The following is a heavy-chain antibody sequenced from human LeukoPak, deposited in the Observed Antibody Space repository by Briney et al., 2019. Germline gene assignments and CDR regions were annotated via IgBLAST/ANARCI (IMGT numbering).Heavy chain of an antibody. CDR1: GGSITNTNYY. CDR2: VYHSGIT. V-gene: IGHV4-39*07. D-gene: IGHD6-19*01. Sequence: SETLSLTCTVSGGSITNTNYYWAWIRQPPGKGLEWIGSVYHSGITYYTPSLKSRVSISVDTSKNQFSLKVSSVTAADTAVYYCARGLYSSGSLTAYYYYYYGMDVWGQGTTVTVSS. J-gene: IGHJ6*02. CDR3: ARGLYSSGSLTAYYYYYYGMDV.